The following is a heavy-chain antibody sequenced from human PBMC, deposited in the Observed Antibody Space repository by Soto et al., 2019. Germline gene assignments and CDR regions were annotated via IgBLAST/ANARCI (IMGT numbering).Heavy chain of an antibody. CDR2: IIPIFGTA. D-gene: IGHD2-2*01. J-gene: IGHJ6*02. CDR1: GGTFSSYA. V-gene: IGHV1-69*13. CDR3: ATRWDIVVVPADTERYYYYYGMDV. Sequence: SVKVSCKASGGTFSSYAISWVRQAPGQGLEWMGGIIPIFGTANYAQKFQGRVTITADESTSTAYMELSSLRSEDTAVYYCATRWDIVVVPADTERYYYYYGMDVWGQGTTVSVSS.